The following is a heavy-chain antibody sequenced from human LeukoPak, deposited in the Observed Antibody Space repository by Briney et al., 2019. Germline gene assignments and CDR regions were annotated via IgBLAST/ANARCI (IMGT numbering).Heavy chain of an antibody. J-gene: IGHJ3*02. CDR1: GYTFTSYG. Sequence: ASVKVSCKASGYTFTSYGISWVRRAPGQGLEWMGWISAYNGNTNYAQKLQGRVTMTTDTSTSTAYMELRSLRSDDTAVYYCARDNPVYDILTGYYNGLAFDIWGQGTMVTVSS. D-gene: IGHD3-9*01. CDR2: ISAYNGNT. V-gene: IGHV1-18*01. CDR3: ARDNPVYDILTGYYNGLAFDI.